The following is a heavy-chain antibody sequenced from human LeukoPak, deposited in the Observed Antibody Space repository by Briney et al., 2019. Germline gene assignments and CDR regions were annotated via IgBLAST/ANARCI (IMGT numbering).Heavy chain of an antibody. D-gene: IGHD3-3*01. CDR2: IYYSGST. J-gene: IGHJ6*02. Sequence: SETLSLTCTVSGGSISSSSYYWGWIRQPPGEGLEWIGSIYYSGSTYYNPSLKSRVTISVDTSKNQFSLKLSSVTAADTAVYYCASTTSNYDFWSGYYRTDYGMDVWGQGTTVTVSS. CDR1: GGSISSSSYY. CDR3: ASTTSNYDFWSGYYRTDYGMDV. V-gene: IGHV4-39*01.